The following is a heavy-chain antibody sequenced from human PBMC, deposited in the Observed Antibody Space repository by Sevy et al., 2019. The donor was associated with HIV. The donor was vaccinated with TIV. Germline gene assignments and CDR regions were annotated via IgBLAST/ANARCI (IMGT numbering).Heavy chain of an antibody. CDR3: TTEYPSGPLDY. Sequence: GGSLRLSCTASGFTFSNAWMTWVRQAPGKGLEWVGRIESKTDGGTTDYPAPVKGRFTISRDDSKNTLYRQMNSLKTEDTAVYFCTTEYPSGPLDYWGQGTLVTVSS. J-gene: IGHJ4*02. CDR1: GFTFSNAW. CDR2: IESKTDGGTT. V-gene: IGHV3-15*04.